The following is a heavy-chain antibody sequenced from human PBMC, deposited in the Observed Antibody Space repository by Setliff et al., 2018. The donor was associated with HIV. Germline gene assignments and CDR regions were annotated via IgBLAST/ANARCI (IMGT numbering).Heavy chain of an antibody. CDR2: IFYSGST. V-gene: IGHV4-59*08. CDR1: GGSIRTYY. D-gene: IGHD3-22*01. CDR3: ARQSDSSGYFPSWYFDY. Sequence: SETLSLTCTVSGGSIRTYYWSWIRQPPGKGLEWIGYIFYSGSTNYNPSLKSRVTISVDTSKNQFSLKLSSVTAADTAVYYCARQSDSSGYFPSWYFDYWAQGTLVTVSS. J-gene: IGHJ4*02.